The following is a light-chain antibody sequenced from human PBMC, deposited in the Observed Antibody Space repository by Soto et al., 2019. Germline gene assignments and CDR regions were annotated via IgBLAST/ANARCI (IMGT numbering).Light chain of an antibody. CDR1: QSVLYSSNNKNY. V-gene: IGKV4-1*01. CDR3: HQHYSLPYT. Sequence: DIVMTQSPDSLAVSLGERATINCKSSQSVLYSSNNKNYLAWSQQKPGQTPKLLIYWASIRDSGVPDRFSGSGSGTDFTLTISSLHAEDVAVYYGHQHYSLPYTCGQGTRLEI. CDR2: WAS. J-gene: IGKJ2*01.